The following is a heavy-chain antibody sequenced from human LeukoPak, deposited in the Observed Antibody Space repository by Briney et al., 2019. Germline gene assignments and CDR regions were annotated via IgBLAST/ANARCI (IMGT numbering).Heavy chain of an antibody. CDR3: AKDGSSGWLRNAFDI. V-gene: IGHV3-23*01. CDR1: GFNFSVYA. J-gene: IGHJ3*02. D-gene: IGHD6-19*01. Sequence: GSLRLSWAASGFNFSVYAMSWVHQAPGKGLEWVSALSGSGGTTYYPDSVKGRFTISRDNSKNTLYLQMNSLRAEDTAIYYCAKDGSSGWLRNAFDIWGQGTLVTVSS. CDR2: LSGSGGTT.